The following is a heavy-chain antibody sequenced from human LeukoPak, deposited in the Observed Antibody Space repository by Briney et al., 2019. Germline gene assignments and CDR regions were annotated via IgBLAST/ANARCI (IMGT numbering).Heavy chain of an antibody. V-gene: IGHV1-2*02. CDR1: RYTFTGYY. J-gene: IGHJ5*02. CDR2: INPNSGGT. D-gene: IGHD6-6*01. CDR3: ARWTPEYSSSSDWFDP. Sequence: ASVTVSCKASRYTFTGYYMHWVRRAPGQGLEWMGWINPNSGGTNYAQKFQGRVTMTRDTSISTAYMELSRLRSDDTAVYYCARWTPEYSSSSDWFDPWGQGTLVTVSS.